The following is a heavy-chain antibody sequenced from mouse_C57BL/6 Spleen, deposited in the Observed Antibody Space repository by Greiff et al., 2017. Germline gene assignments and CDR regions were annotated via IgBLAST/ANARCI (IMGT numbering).Heavy chain of an antibody. D-gene: IGHD2-1*01. CDR3: TTYGNYVDY. V-gene: IGHV1-15*01. Sequence: QVQLQQSGAELVRPGASVTLSCKASGYTFTDYEMHWVKQTPVHGLEWIGAIDPETGGTAYNQKFKGKAILTADKSSSTAYMELRSLTSEDSAVYYCTTYGNYVDYWGQGTTLTVSS. CDR1: GYTFTDYE. J-gene: IGHJ2*01. CDR2: IDPETGGT.